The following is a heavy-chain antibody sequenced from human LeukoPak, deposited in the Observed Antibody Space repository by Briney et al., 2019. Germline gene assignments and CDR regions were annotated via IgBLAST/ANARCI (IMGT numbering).Heavy chain of an antibody. CDR3: ARQPGTYYYGSGSYYITDY. CDR1: GGSIISSTYY. V-gene: IGHV4-39*01. CDR2: IYYTEST. Sequence: SETLSLTCTVSGGSIISSTYYWGWMRQAPGRGLDWIGSIYYTESTYFNPSLKSRVTISVDTSKNQFSLRLSSVTAADTAVYYCARQPGTYYYGSGSYYITDYWGQGTLVTVSS. D-gene: IGHD3-10*01. J-gene: IGHJ4*02.